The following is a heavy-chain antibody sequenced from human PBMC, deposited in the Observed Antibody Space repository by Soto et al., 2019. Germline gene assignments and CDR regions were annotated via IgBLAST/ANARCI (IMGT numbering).Heavy chain of an antibody. J-gene: IGHJ4*02. CDR3: ARDKVAAAGKLDY. Sequence: QVQLVESGGGVVQPGRSLRLSCAASGFTFSSYAMHWVRQAPGKGLEWVAVISYDGSNKYYADSVKGRFTISRDNSKNTLYLQMNSLRAEDTAVYYCARDKVAAAGKLDYWGQGTLVTVSS. V-gene: IGHV3-30-3*01. CDR2: ISYDGSNK. CDR1: GFTFSSYA. D-gene: IGHD6-13*01.